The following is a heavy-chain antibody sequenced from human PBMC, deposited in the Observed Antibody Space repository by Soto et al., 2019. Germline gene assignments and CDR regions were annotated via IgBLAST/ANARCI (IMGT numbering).Heavy chain of an antibody. J-gene: IGHJ2*01. Sequence: QVQLVQSGAEVKKPGASVKVSCKASGYTFTDYYMHWVRQAPGQGLEWMGWINPNSGGTNYAQKFQGRVTMTRDTSISTAYMELNRLRSDDTAVYYCAIRTGQLAIISEFDGDWFFEVWGRGTLVTVSS. CDR2: INPNSGGT. D-gene: IGHD2-2*01. CDR1: GYTFTDYY. CDR3: AIRTGQLAIISEFDGDWFFEV. V-gene: IGHV1-2*02.